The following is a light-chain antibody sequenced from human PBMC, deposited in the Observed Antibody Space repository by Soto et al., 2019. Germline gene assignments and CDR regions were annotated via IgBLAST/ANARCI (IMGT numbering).Light chain of an antibody. CDR1: SSDVESYNL. Sequence: SVLTQPASVSGSPGQSITISCTGTSSDVESYNLVSWYQQHPGKAPKVMIYDVSERPSGVPDRFSGSKSGNTASLTLSGLQAEDEADYYCCSYAGSYTFYVCGTGTKATVL. J-gene: IGLJ1*01. V-gene: IGLV2-11*01. CDR2: DVS. CDR3: CSYAGSYTFYV.